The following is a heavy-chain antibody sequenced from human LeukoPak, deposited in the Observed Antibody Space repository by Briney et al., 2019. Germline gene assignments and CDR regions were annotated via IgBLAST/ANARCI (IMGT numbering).Heavy chain of an antibody. CDR2: LSGSGGST. V-gene: IGHV3-23*01. CDR1: GFTFSSYA. Sequence: PGGSLRLSCAASGFTFSSYAMSWVRQAPGRGLEWVSALSGSGGSTYYADSVKGRFTISRDNSKNTLYLQMNSLRAEDTAVYFCAKDRARGGTTDFDYWGQGTLVTVSS. D-gene: IGHD1-7*01. CDR3: AKDRARGGTTDFDY. J-gene: IGHJ4*02.